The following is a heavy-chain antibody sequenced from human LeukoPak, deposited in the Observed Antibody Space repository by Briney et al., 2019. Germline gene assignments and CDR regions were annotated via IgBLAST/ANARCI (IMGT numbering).Heavy chain of an antibody. J-gene: IGHJ4*02. CDR2: INPSGGST. Sequence: ASVKVSCKASGYTFTSYYMHWVRQAPGQGLEWMGIINPSGGSTRYAQKFQGRVTMTRDTSTSTVYMELSSLRSEDTAVYYCARATPLQWLANLYFDYWGQGTLVTVSS. CDR1: GYTFTSYY. CDR3: ARATPLQWLANLYFDY. D-gene: IGHD6-19*01. V-gene: IGHV1-46*01.